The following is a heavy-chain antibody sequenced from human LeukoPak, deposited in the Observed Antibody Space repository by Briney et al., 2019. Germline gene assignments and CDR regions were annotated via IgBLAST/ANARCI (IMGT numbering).Heavy chain of an antibody. J-gene: IGHJ4*02. Sequence: ASVKVSCKASGGIFNNYAISWVRQAPGQGLEWMGGIIPIFGTADYAQKFQGRVTITADESTSTAFVELSSLRSDDTALYYCAKSRITMVRGVILAYYFDYWGQGTLVTVSS. CDR1: GGIFNNYA. V-gene: IGHV1-69*13. CDR2: IIPIFGTA. CDR3: AKSRITMVRGVILAYYFDY. D-gene: IGHD3-10*01.